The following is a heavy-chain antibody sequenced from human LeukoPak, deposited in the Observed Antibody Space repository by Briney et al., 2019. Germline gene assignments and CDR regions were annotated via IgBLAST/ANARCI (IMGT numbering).Heavy chain of an antibody. CDR3: ARDPLGPGDHGRGAFDI. CDR2: IYHSGST. CDR1: GGSISSSNW. V-gene: IGHV4-4*02. Sequence: SETLSLTCAVSGGSISSSNWWSWVRQPPGKGLEWIGEIYHSGSTNYNPSLESRVTISVDKSKNQFSLKLSSVTAADTAVYYCARDPLGPGDHGRGAFDIWGQGTMVTVSS. D-gene: IGHD4-17*01. J-gene: IGHJ3*02.